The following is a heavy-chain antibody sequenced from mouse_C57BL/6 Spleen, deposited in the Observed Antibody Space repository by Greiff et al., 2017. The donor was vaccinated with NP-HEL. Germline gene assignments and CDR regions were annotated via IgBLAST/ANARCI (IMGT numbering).Heavy chain of an antibody. CDR2: ISYDGSN. Sequence: EVKLVESGPGLVKPSQSLSLTCSVTGYSITSGYYWNWIRQFPGNKLEWMGYISYDGSNNYNPSLKNRISITRDTSKNQFFLKLNSVTTEDTATYYCARVFYYYGSSSDVWGTGTTVTVSS. CDR1: GYSITSGYY. D-gene: IGHD1-1*01. V-gene: IGHV3-6*01. CDR3: ARVFYYYGSSSDV. J-gene: IGHJ1*03.